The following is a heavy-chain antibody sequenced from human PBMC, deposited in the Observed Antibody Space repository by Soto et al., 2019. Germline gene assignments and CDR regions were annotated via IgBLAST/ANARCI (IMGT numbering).Heavy chain of an antibody. CDR3: AKRRAMTTDDQFDY. CDR1: GFTFSNYA. V-gene: IGHV3-23*01. CDR2: ISNSGDTT. J-gene: IGHJ4*02. D-gene: IGHD4-17*01. Sequence: EVQLLESGGGLVQPGGSLRLSCAASGFTFSNYAMSWVRQAPGKGLEWVSGISNSGDTTYYADSVKGRFTISRDNPENTLYLQMNSLRADDTAVYFCAKRRAMTTDDQFDYWGQGTLVTVSS.